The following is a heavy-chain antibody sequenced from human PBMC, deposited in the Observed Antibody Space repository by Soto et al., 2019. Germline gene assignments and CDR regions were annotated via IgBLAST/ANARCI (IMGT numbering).Heavy chain of an antibody. V-gene: IGHV3-7*03. CDR3: SGGGQLWSD. J-gene: IGHJ4*02. Sequence: VSLRLSCVVSGFTFRSYWMTWVRQAPGKGLEWVANINEDGSEKYYVDSVKGRFTISRDNAKNSLYLQMNSLRAEDTAVYYCSGGGQLWSDWGQGTLVTVSS. CDR2: INEDGSEK. D-gene: IGHD5-18*01. CDR1: GFTFRSYW.